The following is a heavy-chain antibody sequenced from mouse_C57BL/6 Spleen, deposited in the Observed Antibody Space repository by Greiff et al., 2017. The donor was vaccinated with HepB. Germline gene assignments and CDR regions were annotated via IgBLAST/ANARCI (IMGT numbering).Heavy chain of an antibody. Sequence: EVQLQQPGPGLVKPSQSLSLTCSVTGYSITSGYYWNWIRQFPGNKLEWMGYISYDGSNNYNPSLKNRISITRDTSKNQFFLKLNSVTTEDTATYYCAREGGLRQENRYFDVWGTGTTVTVSS. CDR3: AREGGLRQENRYFDV. CDR2: ISYDGSN. V-gene: IGHV3-6*01. D-gene: IGHD2-4*01. J-gene: IGHJ1*03. CDR1: GYSITSGYY.